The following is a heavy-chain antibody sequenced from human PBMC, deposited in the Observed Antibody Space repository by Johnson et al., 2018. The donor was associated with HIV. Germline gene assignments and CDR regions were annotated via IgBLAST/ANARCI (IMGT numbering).Heavy chain of an antibody. D-gene: IGHD6-19*01. CDR1: GFTFSSYD. CDR2: IGTAGDT. CDR3: ARGGPYSSGWSGAGAFDI. J-gene: IGHJ3*02. Sequence: EVQLVEFGGGLVQPGGSLRLSCAASGFTFSSYDMHWVRQATGKGLEWVSAIGTAGDTYYPGSVKGRFTISRENAKNSLYLQMNTLRAEDTALYYCARGGPYSSGWSGAGAFDIWGQGTMVTVSS. V-gene: IGHV3-13*01.